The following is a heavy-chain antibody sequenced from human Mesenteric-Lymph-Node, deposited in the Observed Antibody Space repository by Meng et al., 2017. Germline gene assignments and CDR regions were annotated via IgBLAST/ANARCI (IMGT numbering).Heavy chain of an antibody. CDR3: ARDLLGVIMVRGVVVSYYYGMDV. Sequence: GESLKISCAASGLIFSNYWMSWVRQAPGKGLEWVANIKQDGSVKSYVGSVQGRFTISRDNAKNSLYLQLNSLRAEDTAIYYCARDLLGVIMVRGVVVSYYYGMDVWGQGTTVTVSS. CDR2: IKQDGSVK. CDR1: GLIFSNYW. D-gene: IGHD3-10*01. J-gene: IGHJ6*02. V-gene: IGHV3-7*01.